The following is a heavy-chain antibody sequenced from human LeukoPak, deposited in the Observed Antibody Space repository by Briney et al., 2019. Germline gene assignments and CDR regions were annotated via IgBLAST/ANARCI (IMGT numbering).Heavy chain of an antibody. V-gene: IGHV3-74*01. Sequence: GGSLRLSCAASGFTFSSYWMHWVRQAPGKGLVWVSRINSDGSSTSYADSVKGRFTISRDNAKNTLYLQMNSLRAEDTAVYYCARVPGKRYCSSTSCYTPDYWGRGTLVTVSS. CDR3: ARVPGKRYCSSTSCYTPDY. CDR2: INSDGSST. CDR1: GFTFSSYW. D-gene: IGHD2-2*02. J-gene: IGHJ4*02.